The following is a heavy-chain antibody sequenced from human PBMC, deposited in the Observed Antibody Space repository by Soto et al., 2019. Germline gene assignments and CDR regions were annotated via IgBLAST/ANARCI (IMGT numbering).Heavy chain of an antibody. D-gene: IGHD4-4*01. V-gene: IGHV3-66*01. CDR3: ARDLRSNHPGFFDY. Sequence: GGSLRLSCAASGFTFSDYYMSWIRQAPGKGLEWVSYISSSGSTYYADSVKGRFTISRDNSKNTLYLQMNSLRAEDTAVYYCARDLRSNHPGFFDYWGQGTLVTVSS. CDR1: GFTFSDYY. CDR2: ISSSGST. J-gene: IGHJ4*02.